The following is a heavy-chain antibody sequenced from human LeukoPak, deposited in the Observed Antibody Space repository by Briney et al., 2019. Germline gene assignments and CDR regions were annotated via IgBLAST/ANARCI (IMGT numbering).Heavy chain of an antibody. CDR1: GGSISSYY. CDR2: IYYSGST. J-gene: IGHJ6*02. V-gene: IGHV4-59*01. D-gene: IGHD2-15*01. CDR3: AREGSVYGMDV. Sequence: PSETLSLTCTVSGGSISSYYWSWIRQPPGKGLEWIGYIYYSGSTNYNPSLKSRVTISVDTSKSQVSLNLTSVTAADTAVYYCAREGSVYGMDVWGQGTTVTVSS.